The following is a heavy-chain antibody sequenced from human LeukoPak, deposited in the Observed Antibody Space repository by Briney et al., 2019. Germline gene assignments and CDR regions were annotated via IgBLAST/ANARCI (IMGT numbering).Heavy chain of an antibody. D-gene: IGHD2-2*01. CDR1: GYTLTELS. CDR3: ATDPRTDRCSSTSCYGGY. Sequence: XXVSGYTLTELSMHWVRQAPGKGLEWMGGFDPEDGETIYAQKFQGRVTMTEDTSTDTAYMELSSLRSEDTAVYYCATDPRTDRCSSTSCYGGYWGQGTLVTVSS. V-gene: IGHV1-24*01. J-gene: IGHJ4*02. CDR2: FDPEDGET.